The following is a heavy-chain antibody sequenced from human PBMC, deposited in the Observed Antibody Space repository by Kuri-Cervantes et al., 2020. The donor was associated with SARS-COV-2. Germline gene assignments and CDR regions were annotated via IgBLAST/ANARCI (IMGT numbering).Heavy chain of an antibody. CDR2: IGTAGDT. J-gene: IGHJ3*02. CDR3: ARLWYYYDSRGRNGAFDI. CDR1: GFTFSSYD. Sequence: GGSLSPSFPASGFTFSSYDMHWVRQATGKGLEWVSAIGTAGDTYYPGSVKGRFTISRENAKNSLYLQMNSLRAGDTAVYYCARLWYYYDSRGRNGAFDIWGQGTMVTVSS. D-gene: IGHD3-22*01. V-gene: IGHV3-13*01.